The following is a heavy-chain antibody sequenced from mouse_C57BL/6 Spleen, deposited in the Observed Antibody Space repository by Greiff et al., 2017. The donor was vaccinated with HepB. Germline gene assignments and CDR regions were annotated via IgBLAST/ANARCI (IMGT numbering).Heavy chain of an antibody. J-gene: IGHJ3*01. Sequence: LEESGAELVKPGASVKISCKASGYAFSSYWMNWVKQRPGKGLEWIGQIYPGDGDTNYNGKFKGKATLTADKSSSTAYMQLSSLTSEDSAVYFCARGYYDYDDAYWGQGTLVTVSA. V-gene: IGHV1-80*01. CDR3: ARGYYDYDDAY. D-gene: IGHD2-4*01. CDR1: GYAFSSYW. CDR2: IYPGDGDT.